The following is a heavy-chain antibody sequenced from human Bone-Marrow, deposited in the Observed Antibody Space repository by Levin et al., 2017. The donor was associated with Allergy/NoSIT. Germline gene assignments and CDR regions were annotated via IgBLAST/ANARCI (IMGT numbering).Heavy chain of an antibody. CDR3: AKQTTGKFDALDI. Sequence: GGSLRLVCAASGFIFSSYEMNWVRLTPGKGLEWVSYISGGGGTKYYADSVKGRFTISRDNAENSLHLQMNNLRAEDSAIYYCAKQTTGKFDALDIWGQGTMVTVSS. CDR2: ISGGGGTK. V-gene: IGHV3-48*03. J-gene: IGHJ3*02. D-gene: IGHD4-17*01. CDR1: GFIFSSYE.